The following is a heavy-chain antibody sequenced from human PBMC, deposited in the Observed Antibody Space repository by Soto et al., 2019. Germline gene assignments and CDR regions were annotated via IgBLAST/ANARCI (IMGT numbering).Heavy chain of an antibody. J-gene: IGHJ6*02. D-gene: IGHD3-16*01. CDR1: GFTFSSYA. V-gene: IGHV3-30-3*01. CDR3: ARGSGLRRGYDYYGMDV. CDR2: KSYDGSNK. Sequence: QVQLVESGGGVVQPGRSLRLSCAASGFTFSSYAMHWVRQAPGKGLEWVAVKSYDGSNKYYADSVKGRFTISRDNSKNTLYRQMNSLRAEDTAVYYCARGSGLRRGYDYYGMDVWGQGTTVTVSS.